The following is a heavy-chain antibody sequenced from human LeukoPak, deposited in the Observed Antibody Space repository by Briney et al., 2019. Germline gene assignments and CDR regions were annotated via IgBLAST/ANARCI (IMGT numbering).Heavy chain of an antibody. J-gene: IGHJ4*02. CDR2: IKQDGSEK. CDR1: GFTFSSYW. Sequence: PGGSLRLSCAASGFTFSSYWMSWVRRAPGKGLEWVANIKQDGSEKYYVDSVKGRFTISRDNAKNSLYLQMNSLRAEDTAVYYCARVGYCSGGSCYFEYYFDYWGQGTLVTVSS. D-gene: IGHD2-15*01. V-gene: IGHV3-7*01. CDR3: ARVGYCSGGSCYFEYYFDY.